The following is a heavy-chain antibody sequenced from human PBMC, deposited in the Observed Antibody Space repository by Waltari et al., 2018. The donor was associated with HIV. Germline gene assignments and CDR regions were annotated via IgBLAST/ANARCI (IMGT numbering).Heavy chain of an antibody. CDR1: GYNFTTYW. D-gene: IGHD2-2*01. V-gene: IGHV5-51*01. Sequence: EVQLVQSGAEEKKPGESLRISCKGSGYNFTTYWIGWVRPMPGKGLEWMGISYPVDSDTRYSPAFRGQVTISAEKSMSTAYLQWSSLQASDTAIYYCARLGYCSSARCPSGYYYSYGMGVWGQGTTVTVSS. CDR2: SYPVDSDT. CDR3: ARLGYCSSARCPSGYYYSYGMGV. J-gene: IGHJ6*02.